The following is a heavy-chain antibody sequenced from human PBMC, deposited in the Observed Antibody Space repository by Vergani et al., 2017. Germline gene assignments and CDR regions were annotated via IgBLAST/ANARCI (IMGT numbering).Heavy chain of an antibody. CDR2: ISWKSDSV. J-gene: IGHJ4*02. V-gene: IGHV3-9*01. CDR1: GFTFGDFA. Sequence: ELQLVESGGGLVQPGRSLRLSCAASGFTFGDFAMHWVRQAPGKGLEWVSSISWKSDSVGYADSVKGRFTISRDNSKNTLYLQMNSLRAEDTAVYYCAKDEGFGELLGSYFDYWGQGTLVTVSS. CDR3: AKDEGFGELLGSYFDY. D-gene: IGHD3-10*01.